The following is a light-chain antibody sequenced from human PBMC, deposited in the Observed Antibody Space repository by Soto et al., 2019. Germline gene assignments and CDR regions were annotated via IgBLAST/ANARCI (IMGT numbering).Light chain of an antibody. CDR2: DAS. Sequence: DIQMTQSGSTLSASVGDRVTITCRASQRISSWLAWYQQKPGKAPKLLIYDASSLESGVPSRFSGSGSGTEVTLTISSLQPDDFATYYCQQYNSYSGTFGQGTKLEIK. J-gene: IGKJ2*01. CDR1: QRISSW. CDR3: QQYNSYSGT. V-gene: IGKV1-5*01.